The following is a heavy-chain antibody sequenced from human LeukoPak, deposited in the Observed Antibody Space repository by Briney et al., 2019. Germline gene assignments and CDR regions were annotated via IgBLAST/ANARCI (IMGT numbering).Heavy chain of an antibody. J-gene: IGHJ5*02. Sequence: GGSLRLSCAASGFTFTNAWMSWVRQAPGKGLEWVGRIKSNTDGGTTDYAAPVKGRFTISRDDSKNTLFLQMNSLKAEDTAIYYCTTETYSSSWYGTWFDPWGQGTLVTVSS. CDR3: TTETYSSSWYGTWFDP. D-gene: IGHD6-13*01. CDR2: IKSNTDGGTT. V-gene: IGHV3-15*01. CDR1: GFTFTNAW.